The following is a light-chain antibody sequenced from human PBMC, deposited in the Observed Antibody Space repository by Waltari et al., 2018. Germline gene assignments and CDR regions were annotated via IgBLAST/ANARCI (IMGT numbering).Light chain of an antibody. Sequence: SYVLTQPPSVSVAPGETSRIICGGDNIGGYSVHRSQQKPGQAPVLVFYYDNDLPSGIPERCAGSKFGNTATLTISRVEARDEADYYCQVSDSTTDLVIFGGGTKLTVL. J-gene: IGLJ2*01. V-gene: IGLV3-21*04. CDR3: QVSDSTTDLVI. CDR2: YDN. CDR1: NIGGYS.